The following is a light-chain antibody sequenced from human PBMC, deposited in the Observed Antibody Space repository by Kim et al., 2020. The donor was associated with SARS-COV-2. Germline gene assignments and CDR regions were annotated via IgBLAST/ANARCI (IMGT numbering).Light chain of an antibody. J-gene: IGLJ2*01. CDR1: SLRNYY. CDR3: ASRDTSGDHVV. V-gene: IGLV3-19*01. CDR2: GKH. Sequence: ALGQTVRLTCQGDSLRNYYATWYQQRPGQAPLLVLFGKHNRPSGIPDRFSGSASGNTASLTITGAQAEDEADYYCASRDTSGDHVVFGGGTKVTVL.